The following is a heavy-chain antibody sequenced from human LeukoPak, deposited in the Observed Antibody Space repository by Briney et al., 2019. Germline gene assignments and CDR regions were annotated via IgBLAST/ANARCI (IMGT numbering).Heavy chain of an antibody. CDR2: IYLDGSRA. J-gene: IGHJ6*03. CDR3: GRAGPVTKDHFIDV. V-gene: IGHV3-7*01. D-gene: IGHD2-2*01. Sequence: GGSLRLSCAVSGFTFSNYWMSWARQSPGKGLEWVANIYLDGSRAYYVDSVKGRFTISRDNAKNSLFLQMNSLSAEDTAVYYCGRAGPVTKDHFIDVWGKGTTVTVSS. CDR1: GFTFSNYW.